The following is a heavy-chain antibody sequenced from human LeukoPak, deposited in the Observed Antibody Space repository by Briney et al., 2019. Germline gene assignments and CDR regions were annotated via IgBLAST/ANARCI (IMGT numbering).Heavy chain of an antibody. J-gene: IGHJ5*02. D-gene: IGHD3-10*01. CDR2: IRVSDGAR. CDR1: GFAFPTYA. CDR3: ARPLYGSGSSWFDP. Sequence: GGSLRLSCVASGFAFPTYAMMWVRQVPGKGLEWVSSIRVSDGARFYADSVKGRFTMSRDNPKNTLFLQMNSLRPEDTAVYYCARPLYGSGSSWFDPWGQGTLVTVSS. V-gene: IGHV3-23*01.